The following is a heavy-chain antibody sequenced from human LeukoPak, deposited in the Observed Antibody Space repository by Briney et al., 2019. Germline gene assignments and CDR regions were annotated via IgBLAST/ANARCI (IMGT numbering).Heavy chain of an antibody. J-gene: IGHJ5*02. V-gene: IGHV3-13*01. CDR2: IGTAGDT. Sequence: GGSLRLSCAASGFTFSTYDMHWDRHGTGTGLEWVSAIGTAGDTYYPASVRGRFTMSRENAKNSVYLQMNSLRVEDTAVYYCTRGMGTRFDPWGQGTLVTVSS. CDR3: TRGMGTRFDP. D-gene: IGHD7-27*01. CDR1: GFTFSTYD.